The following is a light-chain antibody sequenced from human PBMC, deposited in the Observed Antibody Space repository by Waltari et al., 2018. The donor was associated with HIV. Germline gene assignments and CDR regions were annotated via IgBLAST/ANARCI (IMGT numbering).Light chain of an antibody. Sequence: IHMTQSPSSLSASIGDRVTITCRARQSISSYLNWYQQKPGKAPKLLIYAGSSLQSGVPSRFSRSGSGTDYTRTISSLKPEDFSTYDCQQSDSTPRTFGQGTKVEIK. V-gene: IGKV1-39*01. CDR3: QQSDSTPRT. CDR2: AGS. CDR1: QSISSY. J-gene: IGKJ1*01.